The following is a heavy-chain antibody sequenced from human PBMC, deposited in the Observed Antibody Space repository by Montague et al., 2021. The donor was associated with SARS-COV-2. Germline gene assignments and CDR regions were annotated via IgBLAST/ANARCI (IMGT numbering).Heavy chain of an antibody. D-gene: IGHD5-12*01. J-gene: IGHJ4*02. CDR3: ARAHSGSWAHLDN. CDR2: IYTSGTT. Sequence: TLSLTCTVSGGSISSGSYDWSWIRQSAGKGLEWIGRIYTSGTTDYSFSLKSRVTISVDTSKNQFSLKLTSVTAADTAVYYCARAHSGSWAHLDNWGQGSLVTVSS. V-gene: IGHV4-61*02. CDR1: GGSISSGSYD.